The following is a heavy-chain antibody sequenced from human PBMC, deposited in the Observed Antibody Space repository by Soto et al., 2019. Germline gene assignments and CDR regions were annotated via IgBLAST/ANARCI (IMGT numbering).Heavy chain of an antibody. D-gene: IGHD7-27*01. V-gene: IGHV4-31*03. Sequence: QLQLQESGPGLVKPSQTLSLTCTVSGGSIRRSDYYWSWVRQLPGRGLEWIAYIYYSGSTFYNPSLMSRLAISVDMSRNQFSLSLTSVTAADTAVYYCARLESVTRSLGYFDYWGQGIRVTVTS. CDR2: IYYSGST. CDR3: ARLESVTRSLGYFDY. CDR1: GGSIRRSDYY. J-gene: IGHJ4*02.